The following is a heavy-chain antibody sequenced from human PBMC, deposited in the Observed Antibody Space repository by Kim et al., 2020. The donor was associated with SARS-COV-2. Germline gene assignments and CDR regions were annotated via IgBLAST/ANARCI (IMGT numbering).Heavy chain of an antibody. CDR3: ARVPHGYTSGMDV. CDR2: IYYSGST. D-gene: IGHD5-12*01. CDR1: GGSISSYY. Sequence: LETLSLTCTVSGGSISSYYWSWIRQPPGKGLEWIGYIYYSGSTNYNPSLKSRVTISVDTSKNQFSLKLSSVTAADTAVYYCARVPHGYTSGMDVWGQGTTVTVSS. J-gene: IGHJ6*02. V-gene: IGHV4-59*13.